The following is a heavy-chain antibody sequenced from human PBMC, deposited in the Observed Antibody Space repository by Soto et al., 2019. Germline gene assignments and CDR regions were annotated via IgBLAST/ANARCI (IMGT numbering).Heavy chain of an antibody. D-gene: IGHD6-13*01. J-gene: IGHJ4*02. V-gene: IGHV3-30*18. Sequence: VQLVESGGGLVQPGGSLRLSCAASEFTFSRYWMHWVRQAPGKGLEWVAVISYDGSNKYYADSVKGRFTISRDNSKNTLYLQMNSLRAEDTAVYYCAKAGGGSSSWPCFDYWGQGTLVTVSS. CDR3: AKAGGGSSSWPCFDY. CDR1: EFTFSRYW. CDR2: ISYDGSNK.